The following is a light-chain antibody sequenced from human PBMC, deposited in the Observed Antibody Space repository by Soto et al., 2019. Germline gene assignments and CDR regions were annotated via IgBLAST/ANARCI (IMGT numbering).Light chain of an antibody. V-gene: IGKV3D-15*01. Sequence: EIVLTQSPVTLSVSPGERATLSCRASQRISNKLAWYQQKPAQAPRLLIYDASTRATGIPARFSGSGSGTEFTLTINSLQSEDFVVYYCQQYNNWPPVYTFGQGTKLEIK. J-gene: IGKJ2*01. CDR2: DAS. CDR3: QQYNNWPPVYT. CDR1: QRISNK.